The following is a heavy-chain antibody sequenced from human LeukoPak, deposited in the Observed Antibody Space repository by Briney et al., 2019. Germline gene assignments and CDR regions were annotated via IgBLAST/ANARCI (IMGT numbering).Heavy chain of an antibody. D-gene: IGHD3-22*01. CDR3: ARDYYEAPINY. V-gene: IGHV3-48*02. CDR2: ISTSSSII. Sequence: GGSLRLSFAASGFTFITYAMSWVRQAPGKGLEWVSYISTSSSIIYYADSVKGRFTISRDNAKNSLSLQMNSLRDEDTAVYYCARDYYEAPINYWGQGTLVTVSS. J-gene: IGHJ4*02. CDR1: GFTFITYA.